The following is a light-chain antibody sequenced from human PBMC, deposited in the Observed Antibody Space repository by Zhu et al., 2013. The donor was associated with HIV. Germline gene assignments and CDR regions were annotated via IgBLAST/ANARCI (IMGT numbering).Light chain of an antibody. Sequence: SYDVTQPPSVSVSPGQTASITCSGDKLGDKYASWYQQKPGQSPVLVIFLDMKRPSGIPERFSGSNSGNTATLTISGTQSMDEADYYCQAWDNNTVIFGGGTKLTVL. CDR2: LDM. V-gene: IGLV3-1*01. J-gene: IGLJ2*01. CDR1: KLGDKY. CDR3: QAWDNNTVI.